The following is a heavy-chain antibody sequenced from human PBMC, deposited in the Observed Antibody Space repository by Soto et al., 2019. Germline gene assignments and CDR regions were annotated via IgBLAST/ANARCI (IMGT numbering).Heavy chain of an antibody. CDR3: VRDLYRSATMPCLDH. CDR1: GFTFINYA. V-gene: IGHV3-23*01. CDR2: ISDTGGDS. Sequence: LRLSCEASGFTFINYAMSWVRQAPGKGLEWVSSISDTGGDSYYADSMDGRFTVSRDNSKNTLYLQINSLRAEDTAVYYCVRDLYRSATMPCLDHWGQGALVTVSS. D-gene: IGHD1-1*01. J-gene: IGHJ4*02.